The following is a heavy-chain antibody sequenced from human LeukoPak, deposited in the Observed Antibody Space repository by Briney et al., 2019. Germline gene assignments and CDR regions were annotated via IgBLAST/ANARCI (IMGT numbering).Heavy chain of an antibody. Sequence: GGSLRLSCAASGFTFSSYAMSWVRQAPGKGLEWVSAVTGGGDGTHYIDSVKGWFTISRDNSKNTIYLQMNSLRAEDTAIYFCGSDPNGDYVGALGYWGRGTLVTVSS. D-gene: IGHD2-8*01. J-gene: IGHJ4*01. CDR1: GFTFSSYA. V-gene: IGHV3-23*01. CDR3: GSDPNGDYVGALGY. CDR2: VTGGGDGT.